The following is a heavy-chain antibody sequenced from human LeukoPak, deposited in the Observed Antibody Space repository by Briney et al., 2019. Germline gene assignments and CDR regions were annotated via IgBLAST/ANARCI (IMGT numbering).Heavy chain of an antibody. CDR2: ISGSGGST. CDR1: GFTFSSYA. Sequence: GSLRLSCAASGFTFSSYAMSWVRQAPGKGLEWVSAISGSGGSTYYADSVKGRFTISRDNSKNTLYLQMNSLRAEDTAVYYCAMWGVVVVVAATHYWGQGTLVTVSS. D-gene: IGHD2-15*01. J-gene: IGHJ4*02. V-gene: IGHV3-23*01. CDR3: AMWGVVVVVAATHY.